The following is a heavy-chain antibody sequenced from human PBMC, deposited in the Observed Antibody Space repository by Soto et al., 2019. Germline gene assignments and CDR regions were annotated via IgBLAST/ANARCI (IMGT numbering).Heavy chain of an antibody. V-gene: IGHV4-59*01. J-gene: IGHJ6*02. CDR1: GGSISSYY. Sequence: SETLSLTCTVSGGSISSYYWSWIRQPPGKGLEWIGYIYYSGSTNYNPSLKSRVTISVDTSKNQFSLKLSSVTAADTAVYYCARGAYCSGGSCYSPYYYGMDVWGQGTTVTVSS. CDR3: ARGAYCSGGSCYSPYYYGMDV. CDR2: IYYSGST. D-gene: IGHD2-15*01.